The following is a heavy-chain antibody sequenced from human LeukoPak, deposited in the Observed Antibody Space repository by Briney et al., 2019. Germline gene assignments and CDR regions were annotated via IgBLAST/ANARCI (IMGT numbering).Heavy chain of an antibody. J-gene: IGHJ4*02. CDR3: ARGTGDYEYYFDY. CDR1: GFTSSSYW. CDR2: IKQDGSEK. D-gene: IGHD4-17*01. Sequence: GGSLRLSCAASGFTSSSYWMSWVRQAPGKGLEWVANIKQDGSEKYYVDSVKGRFTISRGNAKNSLYLQMNSLRAEDTAVYYCARGTGDYEYYFDYWGQGTLVTVSS. V-gene: IGHV3-7*01.